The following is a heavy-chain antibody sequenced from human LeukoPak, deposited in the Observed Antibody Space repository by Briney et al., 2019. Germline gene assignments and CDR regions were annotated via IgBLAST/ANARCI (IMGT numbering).Heavy chain of an antibody. V-gene: IGHV3-30*02. CDR2: IPYDGSNE. CDR1: GFTFSHYG. J-gene: IGHJ3*02. D-gene: IGHD3-22*01. CDR3: ASSGYYQPDDAFDI. Sequence: GGSLRLSCAASGFTFSHYGMHWVRQAPGKGLQWVSFIPYDGSNEYYTDSVKGRFTISRDNSKNTLYLQMNSLRAEDTAVYYCASSGYYQPDDAFDIWGQGTLVTVSS.